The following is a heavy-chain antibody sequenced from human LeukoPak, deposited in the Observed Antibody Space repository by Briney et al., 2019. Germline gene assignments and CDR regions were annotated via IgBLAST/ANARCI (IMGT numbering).Heavy chain of an antibody. D-gene: IGHD3-10*02. CDR2: IRSSGSTI. Sequence: PGGSLRLSCAASGFTFSSYEMNWVRQAPGKGREGFSYIRSSGSTIYYADSVKCRVTISRDNAKNSLYLQMNSLRAEDPAVYYCAELGITMIGGVWGKGTTVTISS. V-gene: IGHV3-48*03. J-gene: IGHJ6*04. CDR3: AELGITMIGGV. CDR1: GFTFSSYE.